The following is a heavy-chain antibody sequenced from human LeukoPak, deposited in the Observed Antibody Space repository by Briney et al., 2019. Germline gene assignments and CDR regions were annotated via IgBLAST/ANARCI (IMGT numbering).Heavy chain of an antibody. CDR3: ARGVHNPLEGDPMVRGVTSKYYFDY. CDR2: IYYSGST. Sequence: PSETLSLTCTVSGGSISSYYWSWIRQPPGKGLEWIGYIYYSGSTNYNPSLKSRVTISVDTSKNQFSLKLSSVTAADTAVYYCARGVHNPLEGDPMVRGVTSKYYFDYWGQGTLVTVSS. V-gene: IGHV4-59*01. J-gene: IGHJ4*02. CDR1: GGSISSYY. D-gene: IGHD3-10*01.